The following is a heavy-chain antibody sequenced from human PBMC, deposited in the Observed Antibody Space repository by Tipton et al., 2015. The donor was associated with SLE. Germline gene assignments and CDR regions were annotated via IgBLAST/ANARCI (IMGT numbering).Heavy chain of an antibody. CDR3: ARDPLGPPLYWFDP. CDR2: IYHSGST. CDR1: GGSMSTYY. Sequence: TLSLTCTVSGGSMSTYYWSWIRQPPGKGLERIGYIYHSGSTNYNPSLRSRVTISVDTSKNQLSLQLSSVTTADTAVYYCARDPLGPPLYWFDPWGQGTLVTVSS. V-gene: IGHV4-59*01. J-gene: IGHJ5*02.